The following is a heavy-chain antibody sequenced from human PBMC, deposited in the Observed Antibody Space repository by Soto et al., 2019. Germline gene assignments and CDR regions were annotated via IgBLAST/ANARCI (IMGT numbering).Heavy chain of an antibody. Sequence: SETLSLTCTVSGGSISSYYWSWIRQPPGKGLEWIGYIYYSGSTNYNPSLKSRVTISVDTPKNQFSLKLSSVTAADTAVYYCARESGGSFDYWGQGTLVTVSS. CDR1: GGSISSYY. J-gene: IGHJ4*02. CDR2: IYYSGST. D-gene: IGHD2-15*01. V-gene: IGHV4-59*01. CDR3: ARESGGSFDY.